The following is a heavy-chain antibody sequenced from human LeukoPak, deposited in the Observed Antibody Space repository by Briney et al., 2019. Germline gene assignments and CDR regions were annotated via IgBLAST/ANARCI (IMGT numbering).Heavy chain of an antibody. D-gene: IGHD5-24*01. J-gene: IGHJ4*02. Sequence: GRSLRLSCAASGFTFSSYGMHWVRQAPGKGLEWVAVISYDGSNKYYADSAKGRFTISRDNSKNTLYLQMNSLRAEDTAVYYCAKDWERWLQFMGDYWGQGTLVTVSS. CDR1: GFTFSSYG. CDR3: AKDWERWLQFMGDY. CDR2: ISYDGSNK. V-gene: IGHV3-30*18.